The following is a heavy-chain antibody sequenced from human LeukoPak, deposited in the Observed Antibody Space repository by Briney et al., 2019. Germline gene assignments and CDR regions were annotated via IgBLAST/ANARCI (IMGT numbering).Heavy chain of an antibody. Sequence: PSETLSLTCTVSGGSISSSSYYWGWIRQPPGKGLEWIGSIYYSGSTYYNPSLKSRVTISVDTSKNQFSLKLSSVTAADTAVYYCARGLSRRRAFDIWGQGTMVTVSS. J-gene: IGHJ3*02. V-gene: IGHV4-39*07. CDR3: ARGLSRRRAFDI. CDR2: IYYSGST. CDR1: GGSISSSSYY. D-gene: IGHD2-2*01.